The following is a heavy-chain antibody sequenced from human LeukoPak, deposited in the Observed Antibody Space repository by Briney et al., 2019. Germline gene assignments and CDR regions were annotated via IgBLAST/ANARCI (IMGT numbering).Heavy chain of an antibody. CDR1: GFTFNTYA. Sequence: GGSLRLSCAASGFTFNTYAMSWVRQAPGKGLEWVSAISGSAGSTYYADSVKGRFTISRDNSKNILYLQIHSLRAEDTAVYYCAKGKGSSSSSIDWWGQGTLVTVPS. D-gene: IGHD2-15*01. CDR3: AKGKGSSSSSIDW. J-gene: IGHJ4*02. V-gene: IGHV3-23*01. CDR2: ISGSAGST.